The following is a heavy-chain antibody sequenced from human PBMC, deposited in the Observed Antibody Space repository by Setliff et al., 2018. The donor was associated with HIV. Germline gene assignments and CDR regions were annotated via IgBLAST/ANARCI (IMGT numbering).Heavy chain of an antibody. D-gene: IGHD6-19*01. V-gene: IGHV1-18*04. CDR2: ISAYNGNT. CDR1: GYTFTSYC. Sequence: ASVKVSCKASGYTFTSYCISWVRQAPGQGLEWMGWISAYNGNTNYAQKLQGRVTMTTDTSTSTAYMELRSLRSDDTAVYYCAVDSVGWSARESKTGACYIWGQGKRGTL. J-gene: IGHJ3*02. CDR3: AVDSVGWSARESKTGACYI.